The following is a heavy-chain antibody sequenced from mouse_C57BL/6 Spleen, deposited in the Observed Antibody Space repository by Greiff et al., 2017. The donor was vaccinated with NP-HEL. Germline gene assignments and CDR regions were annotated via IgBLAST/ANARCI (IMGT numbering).Heavy chain of an antibody. CDR3: AREITTVYYFDY. J-gene: IGHJ2*01. Sequence: QVTLKVSGPELVKPGASVKISCKASGYAFSSSWMNWVKQRPGKGLEWIGRIYPGDGDTNYNGKFKGKATLTADKSSSTAYMQLSSLTSEDSAVYFCAREITTVYYFDYWGQGTTLTVSS. CDR1: GYAFSSSW. CDR2: IYPGDGDT. V-gene: IGHV1-82*01. D-gene: IGHD1-1*01.